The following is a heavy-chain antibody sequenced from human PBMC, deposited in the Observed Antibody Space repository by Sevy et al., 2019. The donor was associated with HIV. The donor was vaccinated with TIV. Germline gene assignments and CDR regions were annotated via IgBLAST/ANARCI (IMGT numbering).Heavy chain of an antibody. V-gene: IGHV3-30*18. CDR2: ISYAGINK. CDR1: GLSVTNNG. Sequence: GGSLRLSCEVSGLSVTNNGMHWVRQAPGKGLEWVAVISYAGINKYYGDSVKGRFIISRDRSKNTLYLQMNILRIEDTAVYYCAKDFTGSYGLDVWGQGTTVTVSS. J-gene: IGHJ6*02. D-gene: IGHD3-9*01. CDR3: AKDFTGSYGLDV.